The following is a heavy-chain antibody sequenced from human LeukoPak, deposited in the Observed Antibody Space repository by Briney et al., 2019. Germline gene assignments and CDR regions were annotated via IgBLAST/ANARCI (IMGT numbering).Heavy chain of an antibody. V-gene: IGHV3-23*01. D-gene: IGHD3-22*01. J-gene: IGHJ4*02. Sequence: GGSLRLSCAASGFTFSSYAMTWVRQAPGKGLEWVSAISGSGGNRYYADSVKGRFTISRDNSKNMLYLHMNSLRAEDTAVYYCAKDKVGWYDSSGYSLFDYWGQGSLVTVSS. CDR1: GFTFSSYA. CDR2: ISGSGGNR. CDR3: AKDKVGWYDSSGYSLFDY.